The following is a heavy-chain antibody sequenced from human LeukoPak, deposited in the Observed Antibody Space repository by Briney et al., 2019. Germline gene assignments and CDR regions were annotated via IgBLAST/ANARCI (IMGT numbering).Heavy chain of an antibody. D-gene: IGHD1-26*01. CDR2: ISGSGGST. CDR3: AKVVGATTRGYFDY. V-gene: IGHV3-23*01. Sequence: GGSLRLSCAASGFTFSSYWMSWVRQAPGKGLEWVSTISGSGGSTYYADSVKGRFTISRDNSKNSLYLQMSSLRAEDTALYYCAKVVGATTRGYFDYWGQGTLVTVSS. J-gene: IGHJ4*02. CDR1: GFTFSSYW.